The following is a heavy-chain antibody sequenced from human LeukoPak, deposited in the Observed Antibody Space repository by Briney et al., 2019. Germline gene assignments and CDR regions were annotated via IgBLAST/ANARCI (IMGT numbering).Heavy chain of an antibody. D-gene: IGHD3-22*01. J-gene: IGHJ4*02. CDR3: ARRVGTNPYYYDSSGYFDY. V-gene: IGHV4-34*01. CDR1: GGSFSGYY. Sequence: SETLSLTCAVYGGSFSGYYWNWIRQPPGKGLEWIGEITHSGSTNYNPSLKSRVTISVDRSKNQFSLKLSSVTAAGTTVYYCARRVGTNPYYYDSSGYFDYWGQGALVTVSS. CDR2: ITHSGST.